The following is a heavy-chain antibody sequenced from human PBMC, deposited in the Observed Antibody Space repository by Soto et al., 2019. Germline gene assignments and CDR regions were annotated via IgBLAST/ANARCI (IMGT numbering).Heavy chain of an antibody. CDR3: ARSTRGYSYFFDY. Sequence: QITLKESGPTLVKPTQTLTLTCTFSGFSLSTSGVGVGWIRQPPGKAPDWLALIFCDDDERYGPSLKSRLTITKDTTKNQVVLIMTNMDPVDTATYYCARSTRGYSYFFDYCGHGTLVTFSS. J-gene: IGHJ4*01. CDR1: GFSLSTSGVG. CDR2: IFCDDDE. V-gene: IGHV2-5*05. D-gene: IGHD2-15*01.